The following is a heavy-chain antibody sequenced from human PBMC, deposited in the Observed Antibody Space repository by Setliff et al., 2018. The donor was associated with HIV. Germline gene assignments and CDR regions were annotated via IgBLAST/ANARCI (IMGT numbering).Heavy chain of an antibody. Sequence: ASVKVSCKASRYTFSSYDINWVRQATGQGLEWMGGMDPKSGNTGIAQKFQDRLTMTRNTSISTAYLDLSSLRSEDTAVYYGARLSPLSLLALDVWGQGTMVTVSS. D-gene: IGHD2-21*01. V-gene: IGHV1-8*02. CDR2: MDPKSGNT. CDR3: ARLSPLSLLALDV. J-gene: IGHJ3*01. CDR1: RYTFSSYD.